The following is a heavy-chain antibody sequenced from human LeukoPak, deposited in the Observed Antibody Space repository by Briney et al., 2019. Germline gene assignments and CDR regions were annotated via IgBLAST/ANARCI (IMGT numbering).Heavy chain of an antibody. D-gene: IGHD6-13*01. CDR1: GFTFSSYG. CDR3: AKYSSSSNYYYGMDV. CDR2: IWYDGSNK. J-gene: IGHJ6*02. V-gene: IGHV3-33*06. Sequence: GGSLRLSCAASGFTFSSYGMHWVRQAPGKGLEWVAAIWYDGSNKYYADSVKGRFTISRDNSKNTLYLQMNSLRAEDTAVYYCAKYSSSSNYYYGMDVWGQGTTVTVSS.